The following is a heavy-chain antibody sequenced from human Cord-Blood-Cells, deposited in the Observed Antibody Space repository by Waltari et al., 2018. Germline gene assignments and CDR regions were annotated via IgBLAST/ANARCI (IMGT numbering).Heavy chain of an antibody. D-gene: IGHD3-3*01. V-gene: IGHV4-34*01. CDR3: ARGGGPYYDFWSGYYSADAFDI. CDR2: INHSGST. CDR1: GGSFSGYY. Sequence: QVQLQQWGAGLLKPSETLSLTCAVYGGSFSGYYWSWIRQPPGKGLEWFGEINHSGSTKYNPSLKSRVTISVDTSKNQFSLKLSSVTAADTAVYYCARGGGPYYDFWSGYYSADAFDIWGQGTMVTVSS. J-gene: IGHJ3*02.